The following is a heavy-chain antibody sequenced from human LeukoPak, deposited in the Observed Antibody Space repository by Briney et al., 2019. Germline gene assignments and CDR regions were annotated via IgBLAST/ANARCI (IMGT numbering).Heavy chain of an antibody. CDR3: ARGWESIFAEPYYFDY. CDR2: IYHSGST. V-gene: IGHV4-30-2*01. D-gene: IGHD1-26*01. CDR1: GGSVSSGGYS. J-gene: IGHJ4*02. Sequence: PSQTLSLTCAISGGSVSSGGYSWSWIRQPPGKGLEWIVYIYHSGSTYYNPSLKSRATISVDRSKNQFSLNLSSVTAADTAMYYCARGWESIFAEPYYFDYWGQGTLVTVSS.